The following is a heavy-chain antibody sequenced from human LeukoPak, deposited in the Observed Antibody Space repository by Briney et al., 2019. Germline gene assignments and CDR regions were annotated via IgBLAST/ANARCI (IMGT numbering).Heavy chain of an antibody. V-gene: IGHV4-34*01. CDR2: INHSGST. CDR3: ARDRYCTSTSCYMPTHY. CDR1: GGSFSGYY. D-gene: IGHD2-2*02. J-gene: IGHJ4*02. Sequence: KPSETLSLTCAVYGGSFSGYYWSWIRQPPGKGLEWIGEINHSGSTNYNPSLESRVTISVDTSKNQFSLKLSSVTAADTAVYYCARDRYCTSTSCYMPTHYWGQGTLVTVS.